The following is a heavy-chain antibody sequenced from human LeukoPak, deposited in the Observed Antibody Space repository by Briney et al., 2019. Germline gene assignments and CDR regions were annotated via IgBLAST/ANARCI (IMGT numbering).Heavy chain of an antibody. D-gene: IGHD2-2*01. CDR3: ARDQGYCTSASCRGDAFDV. Sequence: PGGSLRLSCVASGFTFSNYWMSWVRQAPGKGLEWVAKIKQDGSEKYYVDSVKGRFTISRDNAKNSLSLQMNSLRAEDTAVYYCARDQGYCTSASCRGDAFDVWGQGSMISVSS. CDR2: IKQDGSEK. J-gene: IGHJ3*01. V-gene: IGHV3-7*01. CDR1: GFTFSNYW.